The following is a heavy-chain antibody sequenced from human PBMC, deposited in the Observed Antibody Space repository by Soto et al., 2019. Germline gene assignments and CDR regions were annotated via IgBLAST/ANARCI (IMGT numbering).Heavy chain of an antibody. Sequence: SQTLSLTCAISGDSVSSNSAAWNWIRQSPSRGLEWLGRTYYRSKWYNDYAVSVKSRITINPDTSKNQFSLQLNSVTPEDTAVYYCARAQLITIFGVVIEYYYGMDVWGQGTTVTVSS. CDR2: TYYRSKWYN. CDR3: ARAQLITIFGVVIEYYYGMDV. V-gene: IGHV6-1*01. D-gene: IGHD3-3*01. CDR1: GDSVSSNSAA. J-gene: IGHJ6*02.